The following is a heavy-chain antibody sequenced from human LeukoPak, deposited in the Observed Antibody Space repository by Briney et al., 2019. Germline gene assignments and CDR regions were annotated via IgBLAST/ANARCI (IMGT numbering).Heavy chain of an antibody. V-gene: IGHV3-15*01. D-gene: IGHD3-10*01. J-gene: IGHJ6*03. CDR1: GFTFSNAW. Sequence: GGSLRLSCAASGFTFSNAWMSWVRQAPGKGLEWVGRIKSKTDGGTTDYAAPVKGRFTISRDDSKNTLYLQMNSLKTDDTAAYYCTTDPSRSGYYYYYMDVWGKGTTVTVSS. CDR3: TTDPSRSGYYYYYMDV. CDR2: IKSKTDGGTT.